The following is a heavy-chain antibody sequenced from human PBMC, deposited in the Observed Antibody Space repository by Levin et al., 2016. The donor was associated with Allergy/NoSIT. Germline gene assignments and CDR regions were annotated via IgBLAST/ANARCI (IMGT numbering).Heavy chain of an antibody. CDR2: IIPIFGTA. V-gene: IGHV1-69*13. CDR1: GGTFSSYA. J-gene: IGHJ6*02. Sequence: SVKVSCKASGGTFSSYAISWVRQAPGQGLEWMGGIIPIFGTANYAQKFQGRVTITADESTSTAYMELSSLRSEDTAVYYCARGDLDVVPAAYYYGMDVWGQGTTVTVSS. D-gene: IGHD2-2*01. CDR3: ARGDLDVVPAAYYYGMDV.